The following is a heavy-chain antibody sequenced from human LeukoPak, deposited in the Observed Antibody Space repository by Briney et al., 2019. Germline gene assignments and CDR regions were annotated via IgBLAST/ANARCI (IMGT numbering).Heavy chain of an antibody. CDR1: GFTFSSYG. D-gene: IGHD4-17*01. CDR2: ITSSSSIM. V-gene: IGHV3-48*01. CDR3: ARGPYGDYVDAFDI. J-gene: IGHJ3*02. Sequence: GSLRLSCAASGFTFSSYGMHWVRQAPGKGLEWVSYITSSSSIMYYADSVKGRFTISRDNAKNSLFLQMSSLRAEDTALYYCARGPYGDYVDAFDIWGQGTMVTVSS.